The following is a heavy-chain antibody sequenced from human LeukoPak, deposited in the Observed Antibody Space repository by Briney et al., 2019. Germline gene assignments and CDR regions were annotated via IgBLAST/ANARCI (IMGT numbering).Heavy chain of an antibody. CDR3: AQYIVGATAAFDI. CDR1: GFSLGTSGMC. V-gene: IGHV2-70*11. Sequence: SGPALVHPPPTLTLTCTFSGFSLGTSGMCVSWIRQPPVKALEWLARIDWDDDKYYSTSLKTRLTISKDTSKNQVVLTMTNTDPVDTATYYCAQYIVGATAAFDIWGQGTMVTVSS. J-gene: IGHJ3*02. D-gene: IGHD1-26*01. CDR2: IDWDDDK.